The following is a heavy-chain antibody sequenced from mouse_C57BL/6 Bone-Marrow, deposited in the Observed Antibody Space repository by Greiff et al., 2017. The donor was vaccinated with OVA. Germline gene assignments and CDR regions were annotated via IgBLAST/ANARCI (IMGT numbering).Heavy chain of an antibody. CDR1: GFTFSSYA. V-gene: IGHV5-4*01. D-gene: IGHD2-4*01. Sequence: EVHLVESGGGLVKPGGSLKLSCAASGFTFSSYAMSWVRQTPEKRLEWVATISDGGSYTYYPDNVKGRFTISRDNAKNNLYLQMSHLKSEDTAMYYCARGDDYDVVDYWGQGTTLTVSS. CDR3: ARGDDYDVVDY. J-gene: IGHJ2*01. CDR2: ISDGGSYT.